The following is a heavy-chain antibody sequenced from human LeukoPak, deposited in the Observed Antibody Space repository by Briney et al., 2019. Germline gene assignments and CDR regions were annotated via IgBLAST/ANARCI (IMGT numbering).Heavy chain of an antibody. D-gene: IGHD2-21*01. Sequence: GGSRRLSCAASGFTFSNAWMTWVRQAPGKGLEWVGRIKSKTDGGTTDYAAPVKGRFTISRDDSKNTLFLQMNSLKTEDTAMYYCTFFVVNAMRSDDAFDIWGQGTMVTVSS. CDR3: TFFVVNAMRSDDAFDI. J-gene: IGHJ3*02. CDR2: IKSKTDGGTT. CDR1: GFTFSNAW. V-gene: IGHV3-15*01.